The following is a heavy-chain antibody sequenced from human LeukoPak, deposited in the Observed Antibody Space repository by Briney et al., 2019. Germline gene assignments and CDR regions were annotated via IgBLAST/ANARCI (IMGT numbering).Heavy chain of an antibody. D-gene: IGHD3-10*01. CDR1: GYTFTGYY. V-gene: IGHV1-2*02. CDR2: INPNSGGT. Sequence: GASVKVSCKASGYTFTGYYMHWVRQAPGQGLEWMGWINPNSGGTNYAQKFQGRVTMTRDTSISTAYMELSRLRSDDTAVYYCARIETITMVRGVINDYWGQGTLVTVSS. CDR3: ARIETITMVRGVINDY. J-gene: IGHJ4*02.